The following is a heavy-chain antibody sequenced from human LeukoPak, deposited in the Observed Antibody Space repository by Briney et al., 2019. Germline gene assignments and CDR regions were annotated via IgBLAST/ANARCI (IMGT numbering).Heavy chain of an antibody. D-gene: IGHD3-10*01. CDR2: INPSSGDT. CDR3: ARVGYHGSGSSDY. Sequence: ASVKVSCKASGYTFTAYYMQWVRQAPGQGLEWMGRINPSSGDTTSAQNFHGRFTMTRDTSINTAYMELSRLKSDDTAVYYCARVGYHGSGSSDYWGQGTLVTVSS. V-gene: IGHV1-2*06. CDR1: GYTFTAYY. J-gene: IGHJ4*02.